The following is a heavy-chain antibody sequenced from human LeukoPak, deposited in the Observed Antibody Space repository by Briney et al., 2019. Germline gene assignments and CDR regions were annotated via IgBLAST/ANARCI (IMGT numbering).Heavy chain of an antibody. Sequence: AGGSLRLSCAASGFTFSSYAMSWVHQTPGKGLEWVSAISGSGDTTYYADSVKGRFTISRDNSKNTLYLQMHSLRAEDTALYYCAKRFLEQWLVDYWGQGTLVTVSS. V-gene: IGHV3-23*01. J-gene: IGHJ4*02. CDR1: GFTFSSYA. CDR3: AKRFLEQWLVDY. D-gene: IGHD6-19*01. CDR2: ISGSGDTT.